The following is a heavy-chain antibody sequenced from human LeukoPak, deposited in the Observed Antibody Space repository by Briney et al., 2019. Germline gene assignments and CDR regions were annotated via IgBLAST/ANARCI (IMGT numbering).Heavy chain of an antibody. J-gene: IGHJ4*02. V-gene: IGHV3-48*02. CDR1: GFTFSTKS. Sequence: SGGSLRLSCVVSGFTFSTKSMNWVRQAPGKGLEWVPYITADSGTTYYADSVKGRFTISRDNAKNSLYLQMNSLGDEDTAVYYCASRDYFDYWGQGTLVTVSS. CDR2: ITADSGTT. CDR3: ASRDYFDY.